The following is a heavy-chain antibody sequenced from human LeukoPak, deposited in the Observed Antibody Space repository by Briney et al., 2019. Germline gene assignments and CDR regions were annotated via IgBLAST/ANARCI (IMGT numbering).Heavy chain of an antibody. J-gene: IGHJ4*02. D-gene: IGHD3-3*01. CDR1: GFTFSNYA. CDR3: SKGLSFGVAIGDFDY. CDR2: ISGSGDST. Sequence: GGSLRLSCAASGFTFSNYAMSWVRQAPGKGLEWVSAISGSGDSTYYADSVKGRFTISRDSSMETLYLQMKSLRAEDTATYFCSKGLSFGVAIGDFDYWGQGTLVTVSS. V-gene: IGHV3-23*01.